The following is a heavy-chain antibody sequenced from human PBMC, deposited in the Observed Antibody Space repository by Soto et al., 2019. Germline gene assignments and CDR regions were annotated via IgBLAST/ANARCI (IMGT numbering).Heavy chain of an antibody. Sequence: EVQLVESGGGLVKPGGSLRLSCAASGFTFSSYSMNWVRWAPGKGLEWVSSISSSSSYIYYADSVQGRCTISRDNATNPLYLQMNILIAEDTAVYYCARDLTWVCSSTSCYPPYFDYWGQGTLVTVSS. D-gene: IGHD2-2*01. J-gene: IGHJ4*02. CDR3: ARDLTWVCSSTSCYPPYFDY. CDR1: GFTFSSYS. V-gene: IGHV3-21*01. CDR2: ISSSSSYI.